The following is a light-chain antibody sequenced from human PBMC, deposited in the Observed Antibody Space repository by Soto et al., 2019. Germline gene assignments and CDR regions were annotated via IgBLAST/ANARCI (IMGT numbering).Light chain of an antibody. Sequence: AIQMTQSPSSMSASVGDRVTITCRASQGIRNDLGWDQQKPGKAPKLLIYAASSLQSGVPSRFSGSGSGTDFTLTISSLQTEDFANDYCLQDYNYPWTFGQGTKVEIK. CDR2: AAS. CDR3: LQDYNYPWT. V-gene: IGKV1-6*01. CDR1: QGIRND. J-gene: IGKJ1*01.